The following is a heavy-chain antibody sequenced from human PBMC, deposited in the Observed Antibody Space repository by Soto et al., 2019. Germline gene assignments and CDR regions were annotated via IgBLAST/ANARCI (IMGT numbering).Heavy chain of an antibody. Sequence: SETLSLTCAVYGGSFSGYYWSWIRQPPGKGLEWTGEINHSGSTNYNPSLKSRVTISVDTSKNQFSLKLSSVTAADTAVYYCARGKDIVVVVAAPDDAFDIWGQGTMVTVSS. D-gene: IGHD2-15*01. V-gene: IGHV4-34*01. CDR3: ARGKDIVVVVAAPDDAFDI. J-gene: IGHJ3*02. CDR2: INHSGST. CDR1: GGSFSGYY.